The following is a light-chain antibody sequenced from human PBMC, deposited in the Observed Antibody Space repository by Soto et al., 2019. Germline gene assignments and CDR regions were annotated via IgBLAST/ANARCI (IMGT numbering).Light chain of an antibody. CDR3: AAWDDSLGVV. J-gene: IGLJ2*01. CDR1: SSNIGSNY. Sequence: QSVLTQPPSASGTPGQRVTISCSGSSSNIGSNYVYWYQQLPGTAPKLLIYRNNQRPSGVPDQFSGSKSGTSASLAISGLRSEDEADYYCAAWDDSLGVVFGGGTKLTVL. V-gene: IGLV1-47*01. CDR2: RNN.